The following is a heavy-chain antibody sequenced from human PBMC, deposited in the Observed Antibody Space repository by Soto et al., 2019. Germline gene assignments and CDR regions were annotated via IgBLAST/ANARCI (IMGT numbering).Heavy chain of an antibody. CDR2: ISGSGGST. D-gene: IGHD2-15*01. CDR1: GFTFSSYA. J-gene: IGHJ4*02. CDR3: AKDMYTVVAATLYDY. Sequence: PGGSLRLSCAASGFTFSSYAMSWVRQAPGEGLEWVSAISGSGGSTYYADSVKGRFTISRDNSKNTLYLQMNSLRAEDTAVYYCAKDMYTVVAATLYDYWGQGTLVTVSS. V-gene: IGHV3-23*01.